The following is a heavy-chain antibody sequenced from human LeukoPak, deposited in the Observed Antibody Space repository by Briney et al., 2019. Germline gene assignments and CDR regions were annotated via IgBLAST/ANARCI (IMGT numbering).Heavy chain of an antibody. J-gene: IGHJ4*02. CDR2: IYYSGST. V-gene: IGHV4-39*07. D-gene: IGHD6-13*01. CDR1: GGSISSSSYY. CDR3: ARSSAPYSSWYYFDY. Sequence: PSETLSLTCTVSGGSISSSSYYWGWIRQPPGKGLEWIGSIYYSGSTYYNPSLKSRVTISVDTSKNQFSLKLSSVTAADTAVYYCARSSAPYSSWYYFDYWGQGTLVTVSS.